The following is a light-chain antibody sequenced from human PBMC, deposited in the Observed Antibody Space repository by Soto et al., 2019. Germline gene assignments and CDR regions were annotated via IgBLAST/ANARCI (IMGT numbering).Light chain of an antibody. CDR3: QQYDDSIT. CDR2: GAS. Sequence: EIVLTQSPDTLSLSPGESATLSCRASQSVSSSYLAWYQQKPGRAPRLLIYGASNRATGIPDRFSGSGSGTDFTLTISRLEPEDFAVFYCQQYDDSITFDQRTRLEIE. V-gene: IGKV3-20*01. CDR1: QSVSSSY. J-gene: IGKJ5*01.